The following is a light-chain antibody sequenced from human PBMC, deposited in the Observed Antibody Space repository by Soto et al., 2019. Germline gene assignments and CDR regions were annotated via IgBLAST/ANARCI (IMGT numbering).Light chain of an antibody. CDR3: QQYGSSPRT. Sequence: EIVLTQSPGTLYLSPGERATLSCRASQSVSSNFLDWYQQRPGQAPRLLLYGASNRATGIPDRFSGSGSGTAFTLTISRLEPEDFAVYYCQQYGSSPRTFGQGTKVDIK. CDR2: GAS. J-gene: IGKJ1*01. CDR1: QSVSSNF. V-gene: IGKV3-20*01.